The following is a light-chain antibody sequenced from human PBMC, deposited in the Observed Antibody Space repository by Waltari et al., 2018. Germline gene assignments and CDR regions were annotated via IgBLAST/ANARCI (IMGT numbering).Light chain of an antibody. J-gene: IGKJ3*01. CDR1: QGISSY. Sequence: IQLTQSPSFLSASVGQRATITCRASQGISSYLAWYQQKPGKAPKLLIYAASTLQSGVPSRFSGSGSGTEFTLTISSLQPEDFATYYCQQLNSYPTFGPGTKVDIK. CDR2: AAS. CDR3: QQLNSYPT. V-gene: IGKV1-9*01.